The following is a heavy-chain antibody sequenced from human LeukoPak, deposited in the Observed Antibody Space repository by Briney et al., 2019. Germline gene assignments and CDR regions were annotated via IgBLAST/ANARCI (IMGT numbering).Heavy chain of an antibody. J-gene: IGHJ4*02. D-gene: IGHD1-26*01. V-gene: IGHV3-21*01. CDR3: ARDRAWIPLVETTGGYYFDY. Sequence: GGSLRLSCAASGFTFSSYSMNWVRQAPGKGLEWVSSISSSSSYIYYADSVKGRFTISRDNAKNSLYLQMNSLRAEDTAVYYCARDRAWIPLVETTGGYYFDYWGQGTLVTVSS. CDR2: ISSSSSYI. CDR1: GFTFSSYS.